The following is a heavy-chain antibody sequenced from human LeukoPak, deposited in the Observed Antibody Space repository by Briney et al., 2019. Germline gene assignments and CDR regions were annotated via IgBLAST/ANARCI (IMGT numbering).Heavy chain of an antibody. CDR2: INPNSGGT. J-gene: IGHJ6*03. D-gene: IGHD3-10*01. V-gene: IGHV1-2*02. Sequence: ASVKVPCKASGYTFTGYYMHWVRQAPGQGLEWMGWINPNSGGTNYAQKFQGRVTMTRDTSISTAYMELSRLRSDDTAVYYCARGPGVDYYYYYYMDVWGKGTTVTVSS. CDR3: ARGPGVDYYYYYYMDV. CDR1: GYTFTGYY.